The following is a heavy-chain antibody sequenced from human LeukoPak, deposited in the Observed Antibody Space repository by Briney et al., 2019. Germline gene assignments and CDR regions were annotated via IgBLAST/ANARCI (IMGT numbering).Heavy chain of an antibody. V-gene: IGHV1-18*01. CDR1: GYTFSSSG. CDR2: ISAYNGNT. Sequence: GASVKVSCKASGYTFSSSGISWVRQAPGQGLEWMGWISAYNGNTNYAQKLQGRVTMTTDTSTSTAYMELRSLRSDDTAVYYCARVLYRYGSGTYGWFDPWGQGTLVTVSS. J-gene: IGHJ5*02. D-gene: IGHD3-10*01. CDR3: ARVLYRYGSGTYGWFDP.